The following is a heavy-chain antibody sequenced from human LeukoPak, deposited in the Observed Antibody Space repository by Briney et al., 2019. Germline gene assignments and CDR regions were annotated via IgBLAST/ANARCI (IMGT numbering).Heavy chain of an antibody. CDR3: ARRVPTIGWLDY. D-gene: IGHD5-12*01. Sequence: SGPTLVKPTQTLTLTCSFSGFALTTSAVGVGWIRQPPGKALEWLALFYRDDDKRYSPSLKNRVTTTKDTSKNQVVLKMTNMDPVDTATYYCARRVPTIGWLDYWGQGIMVTVSS. CDR2: FYRDDDK. CDR1: GFALTTSAVG. J-gene: IGHJ4*02. V-gene: IGHV2-5*02.